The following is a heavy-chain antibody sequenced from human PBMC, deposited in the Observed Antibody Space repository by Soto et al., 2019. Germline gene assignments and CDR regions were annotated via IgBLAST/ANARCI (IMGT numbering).Heavy chain of an antibody. CDR3: ARGQNPEEYDYVWGSYRPDAFDI. Sequence: GGSLRLSCAASGFTFSSYWMHWVRQAPGKGLVWVSRINSDGSSTSYADSVKGRFTISRDNAKNTLYLQMNSLRAEDTAVYYCARGQNPEEYDYVWGSYRPDAFDIWGQGTMVTVSS. D-gene: IGHD3-16*02. CDR2: INSDGSST. CDR1: GFTFSSYW. J-gene: IGHJ3*02. V-gene: IGHV3-74*01.